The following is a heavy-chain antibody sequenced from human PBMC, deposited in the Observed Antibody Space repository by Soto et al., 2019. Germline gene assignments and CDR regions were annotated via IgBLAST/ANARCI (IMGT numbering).Heavy chain of an antibody. V-gene: IGHV4-30-4*01. CDR3: ARQTRGGHCFAT. CDR1: GGSINSSVHY. D-gene: IGHD1-1*01. Sequence: SGTLSITCSVCGGSINSSVHYWTWIRQPPGKGLEWIGSIYYSGTTNYNPSLKSRITVSIDTSKNQFSLNLTSVTAADTALYYCARQTRGGHCFATRGQGTPVTGSS. CDR2: IYYSGTT. J-gene: IGHJ4*02.